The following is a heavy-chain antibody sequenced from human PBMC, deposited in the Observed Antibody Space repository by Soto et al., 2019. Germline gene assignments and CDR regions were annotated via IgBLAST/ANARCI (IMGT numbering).Heavy chain of an antibody. D-gene: IGHD2-21*02. V-gene: IGHV1-46*02. Sequence: ASVKVSCKPSGYTFNTYYLHWVRQAPGQALEWMGVIHPSGGGTTYAQKFLGRVTVTRDTSTSTVFMELSSLRSDDTAVYYCARGGHIAVVTAPHWFDPWGQGTLVTVSS. CDR3: ARGGHIAVVTAPHWFDP. J-gene: IGHJ5*02. CDR2: IHPSGGGT. CDR1: GYTFNTYY.